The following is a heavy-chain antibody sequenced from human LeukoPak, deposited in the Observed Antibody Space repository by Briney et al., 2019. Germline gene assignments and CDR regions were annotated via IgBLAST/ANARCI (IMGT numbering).Heavy chain of an antibody. J-gene: IGHJ5*02. V-gene: IGHV1-46*01. Sequence: ASVKVSCKASGYTFTSYYMHWVRQAPGQGLEWMGIINPSGGSTSYAQKFQGRVTTTRDTSTSTVYMELSSLRSEDTAVYYCARVSVTSGYAEDWFDPWGQGTLVTVSS. D-gene: IGHD5-12*01. CDR1: GYTFTSYY. CDR3: ARVSVTSGYAEDWFDP. CDR2: INPSGGST.